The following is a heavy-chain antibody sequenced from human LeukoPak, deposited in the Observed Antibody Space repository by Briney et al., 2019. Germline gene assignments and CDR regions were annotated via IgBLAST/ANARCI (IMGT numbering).Heavy chain of an antibody. V-gene: IGHV4-59*01. J-gene: IGHJ3*02. D-gene: IGHD4/OR15-4a*01. Sequence: SETLSLTCTVSGGSISNYYWNWIRQPPGKGREWIGYMYYSGSTNYNPPLKSRVTISVDTSKNQFSLKLSSVTAADTAVYYCARGRRYGGNHDALDIWGQGTMVTVSS. CDR1: GGSISNYY. CDR3: ARGRRYGGNHDALDI. CDR2: MYYSGST.